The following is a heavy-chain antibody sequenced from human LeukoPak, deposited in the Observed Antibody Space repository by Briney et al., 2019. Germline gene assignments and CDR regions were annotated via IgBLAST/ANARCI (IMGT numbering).Heavy chain of an antibody. D-gene: IGHD5-18*01. Sequence: SVKVSCKASGGTFSSYAISWVRQAPGQGLEGMVGIIPIFGTANYAQTFQGRVTITTDESTSTAYMQLSSLRSEDTAVYFCARAYTAMVRREYYFDYWGEGSLVTVSS. CDR3: ARAYTAMVRREYYFDY. CDR2: IIPIFGTA. J-gene: IGHJ4*02. CDR1: GGTFSSYA. V-gene: IGHV1-69*05.